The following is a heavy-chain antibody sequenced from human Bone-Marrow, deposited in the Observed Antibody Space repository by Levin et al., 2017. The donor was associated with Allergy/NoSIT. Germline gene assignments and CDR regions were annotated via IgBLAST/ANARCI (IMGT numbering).Heavy chain of an antibody. V-gene: IGHV3-11*06. CDR3: ARGGVGRSSGSHY. J-gene: IGHJ4*02. D-gene: IGHD6-19*01. CDR1: GFTFSDYY. Sequence: GESLKISCAASGFTFSDYYMSWIRQAPGKGLEWVSYISSSSSYTNYADSVKGRFTISRDNAKNSLYLQMNSLRAEDTAVYYCARGGVGRSSGSHYWGQGTLVTVSS. CDR2: ISSSSSYT.